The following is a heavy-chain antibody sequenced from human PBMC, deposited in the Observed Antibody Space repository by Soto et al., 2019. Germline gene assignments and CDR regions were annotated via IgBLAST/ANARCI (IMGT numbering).Heavy chain of an antibody. D-gene: IGHD2-15*01. Sequence: ASETLSLTCTVSGGSISSYYWSWIRQPPGKGLEWIGYIYYGGSTNYNPSLKSRVTISVDTSKNQFSLKLSSVTAADTAVYYCARDFGRYCSGGSCYLDAFDIWGQGTMVTVSS. J-gene: IGHJ3*02. V-gene: IGHV4-59*01. CDR1: GGSISSYY. CDR2: IYYGGST. CDR3: ARDFGRYCSGGSCYLDAFDI.